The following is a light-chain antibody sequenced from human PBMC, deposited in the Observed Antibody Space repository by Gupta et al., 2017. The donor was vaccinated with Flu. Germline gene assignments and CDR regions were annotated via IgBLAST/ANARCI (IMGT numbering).Light chain of an antibody. V-gene: IGKV4-1*01. CDR1: QSVLYSSNNKNY. CDR2: WAS. J-gene: IGKJ4*01. Sequence: DIVMSQSPDSLAVSLGERATINCKSSQSVLYSSNNKNYLAWYQQKPGQTPKLLIYWASTRESGVPDRFSGSGSGTDFTHTISSLQAEDVAVYYCQQYYSTPLTFGGGTKVEIK. CDR3: QQYYSTPLT.